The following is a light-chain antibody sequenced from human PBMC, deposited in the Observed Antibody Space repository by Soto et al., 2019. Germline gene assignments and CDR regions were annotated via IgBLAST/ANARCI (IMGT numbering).Light chain of an antibody. CDR3: QTWGTGFSVV. CDR1: RGHSSYA. J-gene: IGLJ2*01. CDR2: LNSDGSH. V-gene: IGLV4-69*01. Sequence: QSVLTQSPSASASLGASVKLTCTLSRGHSSYAIAWHQQQPEKGPRYLMKLNSDGSHNKGDGIPDRFSGSSSGAERYLTISSLQSEDEADYYCQTWGTGFSVVFGGGTKLTVL.